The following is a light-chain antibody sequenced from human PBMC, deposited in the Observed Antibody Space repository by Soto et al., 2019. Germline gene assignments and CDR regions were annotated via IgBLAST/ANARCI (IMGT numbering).Light chain of an antibody. V-gene: IGLV1-47*02. CDR1: SSNIGAGYE. CDR3: AAWDDSLSGWV. CDR2: SNN. Sequence: QSVLTQPPSVSGAPGQRVTISCIGGSSNIGAGYEVHWYQQLPGTVPKLLIYSNNQRPSGVPDRFSGSKSGTSASLAISGLRSEDEADYYCAAWDDSLSGWVFGGGTKLTVL. J-gene: IGLJ3*02.